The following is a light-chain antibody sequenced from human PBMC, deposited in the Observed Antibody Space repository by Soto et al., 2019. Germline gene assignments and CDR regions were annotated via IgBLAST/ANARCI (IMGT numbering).Light chain of an antibody. CDR3: CSYAGSSTPYV. J-gene: IGLJ1*01. CDR2: EGS. Sequence: HSVVPQPASVSGSPGQPSTISCTGTSSDVGSYNLVSWYQQHPGKAPKLMIYEGSKRPSGVSNRFSGSKSGNTASLTISGLKAEDEADYYCCSYAGSSTPYVCGTGTKVTV. CDR1: SSDVGSYNL. V-gene: IGLV2-23*01.